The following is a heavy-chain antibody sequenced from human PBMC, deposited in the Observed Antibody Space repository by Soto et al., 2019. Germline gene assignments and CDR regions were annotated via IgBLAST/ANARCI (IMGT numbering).Heavy chain of an antibody. CDR1: GFTFSDYY. CDR3: ARAHDYGDYVFYFDY. CDR2: ISSSGSTI. D-gene: IGHD4-17*01. V-gene: IGHV3-11*01. Sequence: GGSLRLSCASSGFTFSDYYMSWIRQAPGQGLEWVSYISSSGSTIYYADSVKGRFTISRDNAKNSLYLQMNSLRAGDTAVYYCARAHDYGDYVFYFDYGGQGTLVTVSS. J-gene: IGHJ4*02.